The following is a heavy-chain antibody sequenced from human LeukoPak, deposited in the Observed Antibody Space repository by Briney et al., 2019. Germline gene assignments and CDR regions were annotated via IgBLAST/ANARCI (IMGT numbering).Heavy chain of an antibody. J-gene: IGHJ4*02. V-gene: IGHV1-46*01. D-gene: IGHD2-2*01. CDR2: INPSGGST. CDR3: ARKLGYCSSTSCYYSTGFDY. CDR1: GYTFTSYY. Sequence: ASVKVSCRASGYTFTSYYMHWVRQAPGQGLEWMGIINPSGGSTSYAQKFQGRVTMTRDTSTSTVYMELSSLRSEDTAVYYCARKLGYCSSTSCYYSTGFDYWGQGTLVTVSS.